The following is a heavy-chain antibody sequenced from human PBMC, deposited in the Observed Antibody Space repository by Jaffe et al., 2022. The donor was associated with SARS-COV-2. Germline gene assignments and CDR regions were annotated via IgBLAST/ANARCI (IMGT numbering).Heavy chain of an antibody. Sequence: EVQLVESGGGLVQPGGSLRLSCAASGFTFSSYSMNWVRQAPGKGLEWVSYISSSSSTIYYADSVKGRFTISRDNAKNSLYLQMNSLRDEDTAVYYCARVPRGYCSGGSCLLYGMDVWGQGTTVTVSS. CDR1: GFTFSSYS. V-gene: IGHV3-48*02. J-gene: IGHJ6*02. D-gene: IGHD2-15*01. CDR2: ISSSSSTI. CDR3: ARVPRGYCSGGSCLLYGMDV.